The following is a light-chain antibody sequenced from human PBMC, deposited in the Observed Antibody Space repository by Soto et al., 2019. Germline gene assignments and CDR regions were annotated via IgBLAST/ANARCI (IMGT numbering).Light chain of an antibody. CDR1: QSVRSS. V-gene: IGKV3-15*01. Sequence: EIVMTQSPATLSVSPGERATLSCRASQSVRSSLAWYQQKPGQAPRLLIYGASTRATGIPARFSGSGSGTEFPLVISSLQSEDFAVYYCQQYNDWPPYTFGQGSKLEIK. CDR2: GAS. CDR3: QQYNDWPPYT. J-gene: IGKJ2*01.